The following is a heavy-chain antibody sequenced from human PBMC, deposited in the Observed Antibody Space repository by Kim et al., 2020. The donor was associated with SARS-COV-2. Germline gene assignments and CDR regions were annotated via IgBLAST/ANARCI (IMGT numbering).Heavy chain of an antibody. CDR2: ISFDGGNN. CDR1: GFTFSGYA. V-gene: IGHV3-30-3*01. D-gene: IGHD6-19*01. CDR3: VRDGSGYAWGIDY. Sequence: GGSLRLSCGASGFTFSGYAMHWVRQAPGKGLEWMALISFDGGNNYYADSVKGRFTISRDNSKNSLYLEMISLRAEDTAVYYCVRDGSGYAWGIDYWG. J-gene: IGHJ4*01.